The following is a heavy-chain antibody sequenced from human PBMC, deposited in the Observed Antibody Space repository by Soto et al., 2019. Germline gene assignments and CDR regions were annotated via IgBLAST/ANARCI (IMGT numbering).Heavy chain of an antibody. Sequence: ASETLSLTCTVSGGSIRSYSYYWGWIRQPPGKGLEWIWSVYYNERTYYNPSLKSRITVSIDSSKNRFSLNLSSVTAVDTAVYYCATPRVNYYYASRGCDGGYEHCGQGTMVTDPS. CDR1: GGSIRSYSYY. D-gene: IGHD3-22*01. CDR3: ATPRVNYYYASRGCDGGYEH. J-gene: IGHJ4*01. CDR2: VYYNERT. V-gene: IGHV4-39*01.